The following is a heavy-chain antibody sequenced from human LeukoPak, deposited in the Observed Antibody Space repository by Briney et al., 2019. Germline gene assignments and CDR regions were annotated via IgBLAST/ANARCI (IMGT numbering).Heavy chain of an antibody. V-gene: IGHV3-23*01. J-gene: IGHJ4*02. CDR2: ISGSGGST. Sequence: GGSLRLSCAASGFTFSSYAMSWVRQAPGKGLEWVSPISGSGGSTYYADSVKGRFTISRDNPKNTLYLQMNSLRAEDTAVYYCAKRVGRLGELSFDYWGQGTLVTVSS. CDR1: GFTFSSYA. D-gene: IGHD3-16*02. CDR3: AKRVGRLGELSFDY.